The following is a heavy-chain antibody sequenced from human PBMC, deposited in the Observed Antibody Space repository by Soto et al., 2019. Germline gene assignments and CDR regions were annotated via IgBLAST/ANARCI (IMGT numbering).Heavy chain of an antibody. D-gene: IGHD3-10*01. V-gene: IGHV1-3*01. CDR1: GYTFTSYA. CDR3: ARALLSRAVSYSRIDGDY. Sequence: QVQLVQSGAEVKKPGASVKVSCKASGYTFTSYAMHWVRQAPGQRLEWMGWINAGNGNTKYSQKFQGRVTITRDTSARRAYMERSSVGSEDTAVYYCARALLSRAVSYSRIDGDYWGQGTLVTVSS. J-gene: IGHJ4*02. CDR2: INAGNGNT.